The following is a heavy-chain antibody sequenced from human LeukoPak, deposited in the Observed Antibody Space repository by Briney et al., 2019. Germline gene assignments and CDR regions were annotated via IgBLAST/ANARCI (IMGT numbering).Heavy chain of an antibody. CDR3: ARDVVVTASATRYYYGMEV. D-gene: IGHD2-21*02. Sequence: GASVKVSCKASGYTFTSYYMHWVRQAPGQGLEWMGIINPSGGSTSYAQKFQGRVTMTRDTSTSTVYMELSSLRSEDTAVYYCARDVVVTASATRYYYGMEVWGQGTTVTVSS. J-gene: IGHJ6*02. CDR2: INPSGGST. CDR1: GYTFTSYY. V-gene: IGHV1-46*01.